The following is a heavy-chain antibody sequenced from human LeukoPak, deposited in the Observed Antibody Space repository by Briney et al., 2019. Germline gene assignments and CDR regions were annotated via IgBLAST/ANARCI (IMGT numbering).Heavy chain of an antibody. CDR1: GFSFSNYW. CDR3: ARDKIVGATLLDY. CDR2: IKQDGSER. J-gene: IGHJ4*02. V-gene: IGHV3-7*01. D-gene: IGHD1-26*01. Sequence: GGSLRLSCAASGFSFSNYWMSWVRQAPGKGLEWVANIKQDGSERYYVDSVKGRFTISRDNAKNSLYLQMNSLRAEDTAVYYCARDKIVGATLLDYWGQGTLVTVSS.